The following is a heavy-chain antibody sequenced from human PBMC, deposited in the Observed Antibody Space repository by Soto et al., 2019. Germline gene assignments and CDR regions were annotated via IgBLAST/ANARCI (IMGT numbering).Heavy chain of an antibody. D-gene: IGHD2-21*01. CDR2: TYYRSKWDN. V-gene: IGHV6-1*01. J-gene: IGHJ5*01. Sequence: QTLSLNCAISGDSVYSNSAAWNWIRQSPSRGLEWLGRTYYRSKWDNDYAVSVKSRITINPDTSKNQFSLQLNSVTPEDTAVYYCERHGDWSRGGDWFDSWDQGTRVIVSS. CDR1: GDSVYSNSAA. CDR3: ERHGDWSRGGDWFDS.